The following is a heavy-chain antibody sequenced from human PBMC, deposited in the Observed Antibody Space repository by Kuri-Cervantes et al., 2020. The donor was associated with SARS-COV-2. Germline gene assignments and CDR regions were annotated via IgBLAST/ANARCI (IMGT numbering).Heavy chain of an antibody. J-gene: IGHJ6*02. CDR1: GDTFTTSY. CDR2: IDPSGGGT. Sequence: ASVQVSCKASGDTFTTSYMHWVRRTPGQGLEWMGLIDPSGGGTTYAHRFQGRLTMTRDTSTTTVYMALSSLKSEDTAVYYCARDPLRTGYNSGWYREAHYYGLDVWGQGTTVTVSS. CDR3: ARDPLRTGYNSGWYREAHYYGLDV. V-gene: IGHV1-46*01. D-gene: IGHD6-19*01.